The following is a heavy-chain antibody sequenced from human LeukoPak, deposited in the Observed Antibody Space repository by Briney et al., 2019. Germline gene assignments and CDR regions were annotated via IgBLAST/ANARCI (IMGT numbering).Heavy chain of an antibody. Sequence: SVKVSCKAFGGTFSSYAISWVRQAPGQGLEWMGRIIPIFGTANYAQKFQGRVTITTDESTSTAYMELSSLRSEDTAVYYRARDHSSWLRFGTLYWYFDLWGRGTLVTVSS. CDR1: GGTFSSYA. D-gene: IGHD5-12*01. J-gene: IGHJ2*01. CDR3: ARDHSSWLRFGTLYWYFDL. V-gene: IGHV1-69*05. CDR2: IIPIFGTA.